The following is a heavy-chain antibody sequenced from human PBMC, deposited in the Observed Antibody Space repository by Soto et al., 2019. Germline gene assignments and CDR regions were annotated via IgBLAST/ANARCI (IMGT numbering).Heavy chain of an antibody. CDR1: GSTFNNFA. CDR2: IVVDSNTA. J-gene: IGHJ4*02. CDR3: ARAIMRWEVNYSFDF. D-gene: IGHD1-26*01. V-gene: IGHV1-69*06. Sequence: QVVLLQSGAEVKEPGSSVRVSCQVSGSTFNNFAFSWVRQAPGHGPEWMGGIVVDSNTAEYSQRFQDRVTITADTSTDTLYMELGSLTFEDTAVYYCARAIMRWEVNYSFDFWGQGTLVTVSS.